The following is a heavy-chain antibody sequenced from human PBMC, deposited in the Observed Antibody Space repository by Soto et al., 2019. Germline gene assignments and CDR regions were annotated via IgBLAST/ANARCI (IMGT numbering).Heavy chain of an antibody. J-gene: IGHJ5*02. Sequence: QVKLEQSGGEVKKPGASVKVSCKASGYTFLSYGITWVRQAPGQGLVWMGWVSGYNGHTNYAQKFQCRDTLTRSMSTATAYMELRNLRSDYQSVYYRSRLVGPTSSENWFYPWGQGTLVTVPA. CDR3: SRLVGPTSSENWFYP. CDR2: VSGYNGHT. D-gene: IGHD1-26*01. V-gene: IGHV1-18*01. CDR1: GYTFLSYG.